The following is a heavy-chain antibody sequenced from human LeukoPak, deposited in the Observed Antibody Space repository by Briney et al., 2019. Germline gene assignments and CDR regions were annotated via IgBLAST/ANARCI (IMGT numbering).Heavy chain of an antibody. J-gene: IGHJ4*02. CDR1: GFTFSSYS. Sequence: GGSLRLSCAASGFTFSSYSMNWVRQAPGKGLEWVANIKQDGSEKYYVDSVKGRFTISRDNTKNSLFLQMNSLRAEDTAVYYCAKVLGTRAIIAARLHPMLVPDYWGQGTLVTVSS. CDR2: IKQDGSEK. V-gene: IGHV3-7*01. D-gene: IGHD6-6*01. CDR3: AKVLGTRAIIAARLHPMLVPDY.